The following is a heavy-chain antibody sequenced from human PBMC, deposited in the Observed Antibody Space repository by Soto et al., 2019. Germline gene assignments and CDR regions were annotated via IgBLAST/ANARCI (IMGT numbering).Heavy chain of an antibody. J-gene: IGHJ6*03. CDR3: ARDNYDFWSCSLLGGYYYSMDV. D-gene: IGHD3-3*01. Sequence: GGSLRLSCAASGFTFSSYWMHWVRQAPGKGLVWVSRINSDGSSTSYADSVKGRFTISRDNAKNTRYLQMNSLRAEDTAVYYCARDNYDFWSCSLLGGYYYSMDVWGKGTTVTV. CDR1: GFTFSSYW. V-gene: IGHV3-74*01. CDR2: INSDGSST.